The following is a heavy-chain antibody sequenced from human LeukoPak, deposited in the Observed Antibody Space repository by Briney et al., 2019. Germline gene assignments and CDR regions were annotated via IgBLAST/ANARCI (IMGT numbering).Heavy chain of an antibody. D-gene: IGHD6-19*01. CDR3: ARKEQWLVRLGAPYYYFDY. Sequence: SETLSLTCTVSGGSISSSSYYWGWIRQPPGKGLEWIGSIYYSGSTYYNPSLKSRVTISVDTSKNQFSLKLSSVTAADTAVYYCARKEQWLVRLGAPYYYFDYWGQGTLVTVSS. CDR2: IYYSGST. J-gene: IGHJ4*02. V-gene: IGHV4-39*07. CDR1: GGSISSSSYY.